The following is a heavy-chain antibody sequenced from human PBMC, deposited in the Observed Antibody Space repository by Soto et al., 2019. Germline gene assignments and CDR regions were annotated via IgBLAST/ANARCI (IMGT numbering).Heavy chain of an antibody. D-gene: IGHD2-15*01. V-gene: IGHV4-34*01. CDR3: ARGPIVVVVAASYYMDV. CDR2: INHSGST. CDR1: GGSFSGYY. J-gene: IGHJ6*03. Sequence: SETLSLTCAVYGGSFSGYYWSWIRQPPGKGLEWIGEINHSGSTDYNPSLKSRVTISVDTSKNQFSLKLSSVTAADTAVYYCARGPIVVVVAASYYMDVWGKGTTVT.